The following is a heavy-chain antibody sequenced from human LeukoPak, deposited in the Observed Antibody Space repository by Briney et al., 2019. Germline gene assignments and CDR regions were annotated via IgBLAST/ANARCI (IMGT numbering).Heavy chain of an antibody. J-gene: IGHJ4*02. CDR2: ISSSSSYI. D-gene: IGHD3-22*01. V-gene: IGHV3-21*01. CDR1: GFTFSSYA. CDR3: ARGGYYYDSSGYYRFSGEIDY. Sequence: GGSLRLSCAASGFTFSSYAMSCVRQAPGKGLEWVSSISSSSSYIYYADSVKGRFTISRDNAKNSLYLQMNSLRAEDTAVYYCARGGYYYDSSGYYRFSGEIDYWGQGTLVTVSS.